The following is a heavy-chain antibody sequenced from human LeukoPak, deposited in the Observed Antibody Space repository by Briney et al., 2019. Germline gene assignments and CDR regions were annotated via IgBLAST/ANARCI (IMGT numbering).Heavy chain of an antibody. CDR1: GVSISSSNYY. CDR3: ARSAAATFDY. J-gene: IGHJ4*02. CDR2: IYYSGST. V-gene: IGHV4-39*01. D-gene: IGHD6-13*01. Sequence: PSETLSLTCSVSGVSISSSNYYWGWIRQPPGKGLEWIGNIYYSGSTYYNPSLKSRVTISVDTSKNQFSLKVSSVTAADSAVYYCARSAAATFDYWGQGTLSPSPQ.